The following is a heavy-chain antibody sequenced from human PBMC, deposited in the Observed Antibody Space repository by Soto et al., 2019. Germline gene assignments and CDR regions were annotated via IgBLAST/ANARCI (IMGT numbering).Heavy chain of an antibody. V-gene: IGHV4-39*07. CDR1: GGSISSRSYY. CDR3: ARTPPRPSGAPYNWFDP. J-gene: IGHJ5*02. Sequence: SETLSLTCTVSGGSISSRSYYWGWIRQPPGKGLEWIGGIYYSGTTFYSPSLKSRVIISVDTSKNQFSLKLSSVTAADTAVYYCARTPPRPSGAPYNWFDPWGQGTLVTVSS. CDR2: IYYSGTT. D-gene: IGHD3-10*01.